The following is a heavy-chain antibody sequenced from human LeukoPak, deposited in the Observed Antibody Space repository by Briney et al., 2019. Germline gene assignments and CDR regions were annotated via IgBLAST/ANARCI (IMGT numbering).Heavy chain of an antibody. CDR1: GFTFSSYW. J-gene: IGHJ3*02. CDR3: ARCGRVLWFGELSRLFDI. D-gene: IGHD3-10*01. V-gene: IGHV3-7*03. Sequence: GGSLRLSCAASGFTFSSYWMGWVRQAPRKGLEWVANIKQDGSEKYYVDSVKGRFTISRDNAKNSLYLQMNSLRAEDTAVYYCARCGRVLWFGELSRLFDIWGQGTMVTVSS. CDR2: IKQDGSEK.